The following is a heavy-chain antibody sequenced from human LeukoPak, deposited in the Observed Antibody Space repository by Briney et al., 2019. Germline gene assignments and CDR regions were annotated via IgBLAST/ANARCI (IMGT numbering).Heavy chain of an antibody. CDR1: GFTFTNFA. D-gene: IGHD3-22*01. CDR3: ANFVDSRGQDY. J-gene: IGHJ4*02. Sequence: GGSLRLSCAASGFTFTNFALTWVRQAPGKGLEWVAAISTSGGSTYYADSVQGRFTISRDNSKNTLFLQMNRLRGEDTAVYYCANFVDSRGQDYWGQGTVVTVSS. CDR2: ISTSGGST. V-gene: IGHV3-23*01.